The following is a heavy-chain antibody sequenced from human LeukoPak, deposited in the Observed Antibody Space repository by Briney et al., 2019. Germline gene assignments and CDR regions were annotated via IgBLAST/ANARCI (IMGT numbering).Heavy chain of an antibody. CDR3: ARLGSSRSWYGGAFDI. J-gene: IGHJ3*02. Sequence: ASVTVSCKASGYTFTGYYMHWVRQAPGQGLEWMGWIHPNSGGTNYAQKCQGRVTMNRDTSISTAYMELSRLRSDDTAVYYCARLGSSRSWYGGAFDIWGQGTMVTVSS. D-gene: IGHD6-13*01. V-gene: IGHV1-2*02. CDR2: IHPNSGGT. CDR1: GYTFTGYY.